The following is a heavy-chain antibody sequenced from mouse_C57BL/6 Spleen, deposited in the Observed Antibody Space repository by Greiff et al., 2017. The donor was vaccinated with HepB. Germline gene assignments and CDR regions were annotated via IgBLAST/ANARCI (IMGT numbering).Heavy chain of an antibody. CDR2: IDPSDSYT. J-gene: IGHJ2*01. CDR1: GYTFTSYW. V-gene: IGHV1-50*01. CDR3: ARGRYFDD. Sequence: QVQLQQPGAELVKPGASVKLSCKASGYTFTSYWMQWVKQRPGQGLEWIGEIDPSDSYTNYNQKFKGKATFTVDTSSSTAYMQLSSLTSEDSAVYYCARGRYFDDWGQGTTLTVSS.